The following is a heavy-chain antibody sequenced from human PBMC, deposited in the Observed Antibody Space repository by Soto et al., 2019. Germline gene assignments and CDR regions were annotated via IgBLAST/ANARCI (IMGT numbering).Heavy chain of an antibody. CDR1: RFGSSILW. Sequence: EVRLVESGGGRVHPGASLTFSCEASRFGSSILWMHCVRQAPGKGLEWVSRINNEGIGTNYADSVMSRVTMSRANAKNMLYLQMNSLRAAETGAYFCVRLGVSGWADYWGQGTLVTVSS. D-gene: IGHD6-25*01. CDR3: VRLGVSGWADY. V-gene: IGHV3-74*01. J-gene: IGHJ4*02. CDR2: INNEGIGT.